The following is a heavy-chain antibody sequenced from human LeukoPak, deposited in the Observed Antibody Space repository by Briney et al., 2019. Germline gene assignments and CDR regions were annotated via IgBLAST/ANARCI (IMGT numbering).Heavy chain of an antibody. CDR1: GGSFSGYY. CDR2: INHSGST. Sequence: KSSETLSLTCAVYGGSFSGYYWSWIRQPPGKGLEWIGEINHSGSTNYNPSLKSRVTISVDTSKNQFSLKLSSVTAADTAVYYCARVVWRYFDYWGQGTLVTVSS. V-gene: IGHV4-34*01. J-gene: IGHJ4*02. CDR3: ARVVWRYFDY. D-gene: IGHD2-21*01.